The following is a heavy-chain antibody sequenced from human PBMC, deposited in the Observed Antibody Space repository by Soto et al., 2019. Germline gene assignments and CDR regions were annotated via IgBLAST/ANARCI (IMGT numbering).Heavy chain of an antibody. CDR3: AKAVTVAGTLPYY. V-gene: IGHV3-7*01. Sequence: SINWVRQAPGKGLEWVAKINQDGSEKYYGDSVKGRFTISRDNAKNSLFLQMSSLRVEDTAVYYCAKAVTVAGTLPYYWGQGTLVTVSS. D-gene: IGHD6-19*01. J-gene: IGHJ4*02. CDR2: INQDGSEK. CDR1: S.